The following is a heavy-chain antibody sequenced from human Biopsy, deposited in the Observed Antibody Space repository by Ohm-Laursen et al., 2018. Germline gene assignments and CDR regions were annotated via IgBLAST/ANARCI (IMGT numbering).Heavy chain of an antibody. CDR1: GFSLSARGMC. J-gene: IGHJ6*02. D-gene: IGHD6-13*01. Sequence: TQTLTLTCSFSGFSLSARGMCVSWIRQAPGKALEWLARVDWDDYQDYSASLQTKLSISKDTSNDQVVLTVNNVDPADTATYYCARTPILIVSAGLVYRHRRHLQGMDVWGQGIAVTVSS. CDR3: ARTPILIVSAGLVYRHRRHLQGMDV. CDR2: VDWDDYQ. V-gene: IGHV2-70*11.